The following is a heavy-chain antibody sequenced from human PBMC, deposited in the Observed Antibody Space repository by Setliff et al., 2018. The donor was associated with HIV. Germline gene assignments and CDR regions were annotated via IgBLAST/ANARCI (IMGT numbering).Heavy chain of an antibody. J-gene: IGHJ4*01. Sequence: PGGSLRLSCAASGFTFNTYAMSWVRQAPGKGLEWVSVISGSGGSTFYADSVKGRFTISRDNSKNTLYLQMNRLRVEDTAVYYCAKDRISGGAYPPYYFDYWGHGTLVTVSS. CDR2: ISGSGGST. V-gene: IGHV3-23*01. D-gene: IGHD2-15*01. CDR3: AKDRISGGAYPPYYFDY. CDR1: GFTFNTYA.